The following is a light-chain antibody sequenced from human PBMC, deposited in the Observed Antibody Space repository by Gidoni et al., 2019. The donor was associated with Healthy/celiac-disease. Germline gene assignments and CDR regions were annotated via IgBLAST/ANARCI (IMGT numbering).Light chain of an antibody. CDR1: QSISSY. V-gene: IGKV1-39*01. J-gene: IGKJ1*01. CDR3: QQSYSTPWT. Sequence: DIQMTQSPSSLSASVGDRVTITCRASQSISSYLNWYQQKPGKAPELLIYAASRLQSGVTSRFRGSGCGTDFTLNISSLRPEDFATYYCQQSYSTPWTFXXXTKVEIK. CDR2: AAS.